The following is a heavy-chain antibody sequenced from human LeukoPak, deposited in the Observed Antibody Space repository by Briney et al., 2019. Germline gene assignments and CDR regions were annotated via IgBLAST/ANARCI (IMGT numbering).Heavy chain of an antibody. V-gene: IGHV1-8*01. CDR2: MNPNSGNT. D-gene: IGHD1-26*01. CDR1: GCTVGSDG. CDR3: TIVGATTS. Sequence: GSELQVGCKVAGCTVGSDGRYRVRQATGQGLEWMGWMNPNSGNTGYAQKFQGRVTMTRNTSISTAYMELSSLRSEDTAVYYCTIVGATTSWGQGTLVTVSS. J-gene: IGHJ5*02.